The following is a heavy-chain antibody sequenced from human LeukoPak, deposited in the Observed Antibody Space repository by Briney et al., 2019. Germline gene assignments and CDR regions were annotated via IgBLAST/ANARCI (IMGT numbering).Heavy chain of an antibody. CDR1: GGSISSSNW. J-gene: IGHJ4*02. V-gene: IGHV4-4*02. CDR3: ARARDGYYDSSGRFDY. CDR2: IYTSGST. Sequence: PSETLSLTCAVSGGSISSSNWWSWVRQPPGKGLEWIGRIYTSGSTNYNPSLKSRVTISVDTSKNQFSLKLSSVTAADTAVYYCARARDGYYDSSGRFDYWGQGTLVTVSS. D-gene: IGHD3-22*01.